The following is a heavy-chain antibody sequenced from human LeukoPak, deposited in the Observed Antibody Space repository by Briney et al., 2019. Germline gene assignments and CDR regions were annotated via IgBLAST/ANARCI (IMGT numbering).Heavy chain of an antibody. Sequence: GESLKISCKGSGYSFISYWIGWVRQMPGKGLEWMGFIYSADSDTRYSPSFQGQVTISADKSISTAYLQWSSLKASDTAMYYCARQRGYSYRDAYDIWGQGTMVTVSS. CDR2: IYSADSDT. V-gene: IGHV5-51*01. J-gene: IGHJ3*02. D-gene: IGHD5-18*01. CDR1: GYSFISYW. CDR3: ARQRGYSYRDAYDI.